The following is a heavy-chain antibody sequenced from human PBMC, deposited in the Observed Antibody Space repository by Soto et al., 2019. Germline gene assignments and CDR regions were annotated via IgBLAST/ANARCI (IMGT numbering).Heavy chain of an antibody. V-gene: IGHV3-23*01. CDR3: AKRSPYSSGWYSPIFDY. J-gene: IGHJ4*02. CDR1: DFDFSSYG. Sequence: GGSLRLSCAASDFDFSSYGIHWVRQAPGKGLEWVSVISESGGSTHYADSVRGRFTVSRDNSKNSLSLRMNSLRDEDTAVYFCAKRSPYSSGWYSPIFDYWGQGALVTVYS. D-gene: IGHD6-13*01. CDR2: ISESGGST.